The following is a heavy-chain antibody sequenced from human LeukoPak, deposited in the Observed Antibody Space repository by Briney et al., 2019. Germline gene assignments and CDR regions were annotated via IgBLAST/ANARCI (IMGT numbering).Heavy chain of an antibody. V-gene: IGHV4-39*07. CDR2: IYYSGST. CDR3: ARVPPQYDSSGYYYGGGYYFDY. CDR1: GGSISSSSYY. D-gene: IGHD3-22*01. J-gene: IGHJ4*02. Sequence: SETLSLTCTVSGGSISSSSYYWGWLRQPPGKGLEWIGRIYYSGSTYYNPSLKSRVTITVDTTKNQFSLKLSSVPAADTAVYYCARVPPQYDSSGYYYGGGYYFDYWGQGTLVTVSS.